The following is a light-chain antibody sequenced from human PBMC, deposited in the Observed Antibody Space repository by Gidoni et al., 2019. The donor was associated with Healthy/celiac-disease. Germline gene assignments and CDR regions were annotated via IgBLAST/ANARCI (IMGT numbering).Light chain of an antibody. CDR2: AAS. CDR3: QQLNSYL. CDR1: QGISSY. J-gene: IGKJ4*01. Sequence: DIQLTQSPSFLSASVGDRVTSTCRASQGISSYLDWYQQKPGKAPKLLIYAASTLQSGVPSRFSGSGSGTEFTLTISSLQPEDFATYYCQQLNSYLFGGGTKVEIQ. V-gene: IGKV1-9*01.